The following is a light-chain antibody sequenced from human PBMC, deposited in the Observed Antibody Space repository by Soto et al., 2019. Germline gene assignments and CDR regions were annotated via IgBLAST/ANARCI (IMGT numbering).Light chain of an antibody. J-gene: IGLJ1*01. CDR1: SSDIGGSTQ. V-gene: IGLV2-14*01. CDR3: SSYSTTSTYV. Sequence: QSALTQPASVSGSPGQSITISCTGTSSDIGGSTQVSWYQQHPGKAPKPMIYEGSKRPSGVSNRFSGSKSGDTASLTISGLQTEDEADYYCSSYSTTSTYVFGTGTKLTVL. CDR2: EGS.